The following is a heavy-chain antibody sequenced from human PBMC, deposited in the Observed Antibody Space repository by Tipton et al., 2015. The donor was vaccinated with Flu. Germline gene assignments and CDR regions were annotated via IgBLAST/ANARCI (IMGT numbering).Heavy chain of an antibody. CDR3: AKDRLAVAGIQEGSDY. CDR2: ISHVGRNK. V-gene: IGHV3-30*18. J-gene: IGHJ4*02. D-gene: IGHD6-19*01. Sequence: SLRLSCAASGFSFSYYGMHWVRQGPGKGLEWVALISHVGRNKNYADAVKGRLTISRDNSKNTLYLQMNSLRVEDTAVYYCAKDRLAVAGIQEGSDYWGQGTLVTVSS. CDR1: GFSFSYYG.